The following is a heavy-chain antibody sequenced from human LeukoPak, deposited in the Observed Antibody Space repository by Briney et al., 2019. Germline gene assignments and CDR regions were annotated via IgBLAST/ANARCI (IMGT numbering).Heavy chain of an antibody. CDR2: INSDGRST. J-gene: IGHJ4*02. V-gene: IGHV3-74*01. Sequence: PGGSLRLSCAASGFTVSSNYMSWVRQAPGKGLLWVSRINSDGRSTSHADSVKGRFTISRDNSKNTLYLQLNSLRAGDTAVYYYARDRGVITRAYNFDYWGQGTLVTVSS. CDR3: ARDRGVITRAYNFDY. D-gene: IGHD4-23*01. CDR1: GFTVSSNY.